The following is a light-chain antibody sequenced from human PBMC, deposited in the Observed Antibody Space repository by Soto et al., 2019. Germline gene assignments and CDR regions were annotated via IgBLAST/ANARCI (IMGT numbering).Light chain of an antibody. CDR2: DAS. CDR1: QDISNY. CDR3: QQYDNLPRYT. Sequence: DIQMTQSPSSLSASVGDRVTITCQASQDISNYLNWYQQKPGKAPKLLIYDASNLETGVPSRLSGSGYGTDFTFTISSLQPEDIATYYCQQYDNLPRYTFGQGTKLEIK. J-gene: IGKJ2*01. V-gene: IGKV1-33*01.